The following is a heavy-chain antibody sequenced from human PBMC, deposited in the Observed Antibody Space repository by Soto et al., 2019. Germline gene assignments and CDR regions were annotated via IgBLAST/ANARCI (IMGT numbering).Heavy chain of an antibody. CDR3: ARVEAGTTVDVGCFFDY. V-gene: IGHV4-30-4*01. Sequence: PSETLSLTCTVSGGSISSCDYYWIWIRQPPGKGLEWIGYIFYGGSTYYNPSLKSRVTILVDTAKNQFSLKVTSVTAADTAVYYCARVEAGTTVDVGCFFDYWGQGTLVTVSS. D-gene: IGHD1-7*01. CDR2: IFYGGST. J-gene: IGHJ4*02. CDR1: GGSISSCDYY.